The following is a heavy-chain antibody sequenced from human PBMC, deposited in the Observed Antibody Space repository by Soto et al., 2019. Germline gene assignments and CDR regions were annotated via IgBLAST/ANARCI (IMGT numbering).Heavy chain of an antibody. D-gene: IGHD5-18*01. Sequence: GGSLRLSCAASGFTFSSYWMHWVRQAPGKGLVWVSRINSDGSSTSYADSVKGRFTISRDNAKNTLYLQMNSLRAEDTAVYYCAREVDGGYSYGFDYWGQGTLVTVYS. CDR2: INSDGSST. CDR3: AREVDGGYSYGFDY. CDR1: GFTFSSYW. V-gene: IGHV3-74*01. J-gene: IGHJ4*02.